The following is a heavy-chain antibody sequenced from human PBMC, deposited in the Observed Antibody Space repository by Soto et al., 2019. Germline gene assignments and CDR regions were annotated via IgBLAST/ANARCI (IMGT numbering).Heavy chain of an antibody. CDR1: GXTFSTYT. V-gene: IGHV1-3*01. CDR3: ARGGGGKLDY. D-gene: IGHD2-15*01. J-gene: IGHJ4*02. CDR2: INAGNDNT. Sequence: QVQLVQSGAEVKKPGASVKVSCKASGXTFSTYTMHWVRQAPGQRLECMGWINAGNDNTKYSQKFQGRVTITRDTSASTAYMELSSLRSEDTAVYYCARGGGGKLDYWGQGTLVTVSS.